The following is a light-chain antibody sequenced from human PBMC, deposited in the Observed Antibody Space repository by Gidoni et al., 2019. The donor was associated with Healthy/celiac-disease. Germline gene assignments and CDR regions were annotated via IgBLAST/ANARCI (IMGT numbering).Light chain of an antibody. CDR1: QSVSSN. CDR3: QQYNNWPPWT. V-gene: IGKV3-15*01. CDR2: GAS. Sequence: EIVITQSPATLSVSPGERPTLSCRARQSVSSNLAWYQQKPGQAPRPLIYGASTRDTGIPARFSGSGSGTEFTLTISSLQSEDFAVYYCQQYNNWPPWTFGQGTKVEIK. J-gene: IGKJ1*01.